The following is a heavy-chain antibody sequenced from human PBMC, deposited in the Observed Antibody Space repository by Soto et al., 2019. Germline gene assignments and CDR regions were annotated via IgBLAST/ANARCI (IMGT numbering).Heavy chain of an antibody. D-gene: IGHD1-1*01. V-gene: IGHV1-24*01. CDR3: AAGGTRWLHTPFDY. J-gene: IGHJ4*02. CDR1: GHTLTELS. CDR2: FDPEDGET. Sequence: QVQLLQSGAEVKKPGASVKVSCKVSGHTLTELSMHWVRQAPGRGLEWMGGFDPEDGETIFAQKFQGRVTITDDTSTDPTAMESTSLRSQATSVYYCAAGGTRWLHTPFDYWGQGTLVTISS.